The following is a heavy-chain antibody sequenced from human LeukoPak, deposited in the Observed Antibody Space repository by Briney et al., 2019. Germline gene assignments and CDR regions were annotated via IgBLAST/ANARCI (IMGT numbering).Heavy chain of an antibody. CDR1: GYTFTGYY. CDR3: ATDNGKWLATDFDY. Sequence: GASVKVSCKASGYTFTGYYMHWVRQAPGQGLEWMGWINPNSGGTNYAQKLQGRVTMTTDTSTSTAYMELRSLRSEDTAVYYCATDNGKWLATDFDYWGQGTLVTVSS. CDR2: INPNSGGT. D-gene: IGHD6-19*01. J-gene: IGHJ4*02. V-gene: IGHV1-2*02.